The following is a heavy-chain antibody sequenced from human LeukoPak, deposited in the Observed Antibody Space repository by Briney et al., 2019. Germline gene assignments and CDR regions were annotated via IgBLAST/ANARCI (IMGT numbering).Heavy chain of an antibody. Sequence: GGSLRLSCSASGFTFSIAAMHWVRQAPGKGLQYVSVISGSGVSSYADSVKGRFIISRDNSKNTLYLQMSSLRPDDTAVYYCIRTPGGYLDYWGQGTLVTVSS. CDR1: GFTFSIAA. V-gene: IGHV3-64D*06. CDR2: ISGSGVS. D-gene: IGHD1-1*01. CDR3: IRTPGGYLDY. J-gene: IGHJ4*02.